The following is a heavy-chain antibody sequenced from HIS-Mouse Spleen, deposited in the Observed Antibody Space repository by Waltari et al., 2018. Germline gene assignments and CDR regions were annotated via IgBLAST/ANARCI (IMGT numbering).Heavy chain of an antibody. CDR3: ANPKSVAAAPQYFQH. CDR2: ISGSGGST. Sequence: EVQLLESGGGLVQPGGSLRLSCAASGFTFRSYALRGVRQAPGKGLEWVSAISGSGGSTYYADSVKGRFTISRDNSKNTLYLQMNSLRADDTAVYYCANPKSVAAAPQYFQHWGQGTLVTVSS. J-gene: IGHJ1*01. V-gene: IGHV3-23*01. D-gene: IGHD2-2*01. CDR1: GFTFRSYA.